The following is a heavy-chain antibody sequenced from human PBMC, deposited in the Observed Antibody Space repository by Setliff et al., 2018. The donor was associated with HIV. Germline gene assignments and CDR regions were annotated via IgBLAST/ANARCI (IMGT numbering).Heavy chain of an antibody. CDR3: ARESACSSTSCPKVLDY. CDR2: TIPMFGTA. J-gene: IGHJ4*02. Sequence: SVKVSCKASGGTFGIYGISWVRQAPGQGLEWMGGTIPMFGTANYAQKFQGRVTITTDESTTTGYMELSSLRSEDTAVYYCARESACSSTSCPKVLDYWGQGTLVTVSS. CDR1: GGTFGIYG. V-gene: IGHV1-69*05. D-gene: IGHD2-2*01.